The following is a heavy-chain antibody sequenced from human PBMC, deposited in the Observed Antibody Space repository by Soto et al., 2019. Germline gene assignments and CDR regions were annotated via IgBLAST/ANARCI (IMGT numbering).Heavy chain of an antibody. CDR3: ARVYYDILTGPDWYFDL. CDR2: IYYSGST. D-gene: IGHD3-9*01. Sequence: QVQLQESGPGLVKTSETLSLTCTVSGCSISSYYWSWIRQPPGKGLEWIGYIYYSGSTNYNPSLKSRVTISVDTSKNQFSLKLSSVTAADTAVYYCARVYYDILTGPDWYFDLWVRGTLVTVSS. V-gene: IGHV4-59*01. CDR1: GCSISSYY. J-gene: IGHJ2*01.